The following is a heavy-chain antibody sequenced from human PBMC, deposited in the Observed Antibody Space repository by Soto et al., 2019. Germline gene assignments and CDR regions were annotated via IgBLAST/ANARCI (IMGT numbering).Heavy chain of an antibody. J-gene: IGHJ6*02. CDR1: GFTFDDYA. CDR3: AKEMAGGFGEAHYYYYGRDV. Sequence: DVQLVESGGGLVQPGRSLRLSCAASGFTFDDYAMHWVRQAPGKGLEWVSGISWNSGSIGYADSVKGRFTISRDNAKNSLYLQMNSLRAADTALYYCAKEMAGGFGEAHYYYYGRDVWGQGTTVTVAS. V-gene: IGHV3-9*01. D-gene: IGHD3-10*01. CDR2: ISWNSGSI.